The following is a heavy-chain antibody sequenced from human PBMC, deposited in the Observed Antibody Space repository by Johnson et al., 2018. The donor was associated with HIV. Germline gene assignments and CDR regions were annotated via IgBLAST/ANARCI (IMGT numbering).Heavy chain of an antibody. CDR3: ARAAYVHYDILTGPPLEDAFDI. CDR1: GFTFSSYA. J-gene: IGHJ3*02. Sequence: QVQLVESGGGVVQPGRSLRLSCAASGFTFSSYAMHWVRQAPGKGLEWVAVISYDGSNKYYADSVKGRFTISSDNSKHTLYLQMNSLRAEDTAVYYCARAAYVHYDILTGPPLEDAFDIWGQGTMVTVSS. V-gene: IGHV3-30-3*01. CDR2: ISYDGSNK. D-gene: IGHD3-9*01.